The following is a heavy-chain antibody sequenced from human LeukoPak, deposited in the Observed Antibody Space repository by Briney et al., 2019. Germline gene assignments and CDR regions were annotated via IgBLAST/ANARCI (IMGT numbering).Heavy chain of an antibody. CDR1: GGSISSSSYY. D-gene: IGHD4-11*01. V-gene: IGHV4-39*07. CDR3: AREGGLQHHFDY. J-gene: IGHJ4*02. Sequence: SETLSLTCTVSGGSISSSSYYWGWIRQPPGKGLEWIGSMYYSGSTYYNPSLKSRVTISVDTSKNQFSLKLSSVTAADTAVYYCAREGGLQHHFDYWGQGTLVTVSS. CDR2: MYYSGST.